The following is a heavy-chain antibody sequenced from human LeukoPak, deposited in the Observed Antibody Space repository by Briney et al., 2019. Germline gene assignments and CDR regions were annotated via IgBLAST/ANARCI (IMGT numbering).Heavy chain of an antibody. D-gene: IGHD3-22*01. CDR1: GFTFSSYS. V-gene: IGHV3-48*01. CDR3: ARGGTQYYYDSSGRIDY. CDR2: ISSSSSTI. Sequence: GGSLRLSCAASGFTFSSYSMNWVRQAPGKGLEWVSYISSSSSTIYYADSVKGRFTISRDNAKNSLYLQMNSLRAEDTAVYYCARGGTQYYYDSSGRIDYWGQGTLVTVSS. J-gene: IGHJ4*02.